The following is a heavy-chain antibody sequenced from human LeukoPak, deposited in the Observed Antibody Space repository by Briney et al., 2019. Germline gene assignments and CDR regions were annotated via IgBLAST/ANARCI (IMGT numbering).Heavy chain of an antibody. D-gene: IGHD2-2*01. Sequence: ASVKVSCKASGYTFTGYYMHWARQAPGQGLEWMGWINPNSGGTNYAQKFQGRATMTRDTSISTAYMELSRLRSDDTAVYYCARDDGVVPAAMGSNWFDPWGQGTLVTVSS. CDR1: GYTFTGYY. CDR3: ARDDGVVPAAMGSNWFDP. J-gene: IGHJ5*02. CDR2: INPNSGGT. V-gene: IGHV1-2*02.